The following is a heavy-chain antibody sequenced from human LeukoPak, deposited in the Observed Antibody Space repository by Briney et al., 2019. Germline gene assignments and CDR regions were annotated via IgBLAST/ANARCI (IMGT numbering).Heavy chain of an antibody. CDR1: GYTFSTYT. J-gene: IGHJ6*02. V-gene: IGHV1-3*01. CDR3: ARDQGRGDFGVVISTTLYYYGMDV. Sequence: GASVKVSCKASGYTFSTYTIHWVRQAPGQRLEWMGWINAGNGNTKYSQKFQGRVTITRDTSAGTAYMELSSLRSEDTAVYYCARDQGRGDFGVVISTTLYYYGMDVWGQGTTVTVSS. D-gene: IGHD3-3*01. CDR2: INAGNGNT.